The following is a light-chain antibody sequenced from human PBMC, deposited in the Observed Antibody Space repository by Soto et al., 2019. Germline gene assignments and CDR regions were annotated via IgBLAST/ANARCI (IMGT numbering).Light chain of an antibody. CDR2: DAS. CDR1: QDISNY. V-gene: IGKV1-33*01. Sequence: DIQMTQSPSSLSASLGDRVTITCQASQDISNYLNWYQQKPGKAPKLLIYDASNLEKGVPSRFSGSGSGTDFTFTISSLQPEDIATYYCQQYDNLPPYTFGQGTKLEIK. J-gene: IGKJ2*01. CDR3: QQYDNLPPYT.